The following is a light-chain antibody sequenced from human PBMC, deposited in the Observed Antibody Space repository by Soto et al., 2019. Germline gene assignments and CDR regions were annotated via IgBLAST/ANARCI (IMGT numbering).Light chain of an antibody. V-gene: IGKV1-8*01. J-gene: IGKJ1*01. CDR2: DAS. CDR1: QDITSY. Sequence: AIRMTQSPSSLSASKGDRVTITCRASQDITSYLAWYQQKPGKAPKLLIYDASSLESGVPSRFSGSGSGTEFTLTISSLQPDDFATYYCQQYSSYSRTFGQGTMVDIK. CDR3: QQYSSYSRT.